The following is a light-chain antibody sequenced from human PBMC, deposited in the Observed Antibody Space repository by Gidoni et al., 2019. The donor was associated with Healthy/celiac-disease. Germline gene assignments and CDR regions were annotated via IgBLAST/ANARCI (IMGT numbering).Light chain of an antibody. CDR1: QGISHY. CDR2: AAS. V-gene: IGKV1-27*01. Sequence: DIQMTQSPSSLSESVGDRVTIPCRASQGISHYLAWYQQKPGKVPKLLIYAASTLQSGVPSRFSGSGSWTDFTLTISSLQPEDVATYYCQKYNSAPLLTFGGGTKVEIK. CDR3: QKYNSAPLLT. J-gene: IGKJ4*01.